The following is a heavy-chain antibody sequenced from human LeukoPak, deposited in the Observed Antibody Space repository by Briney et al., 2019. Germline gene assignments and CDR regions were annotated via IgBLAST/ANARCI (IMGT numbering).Heavy chain of an antibody. CDR3: ARGTSGDYVND. CDR2: IYYSGST. CDR1: GGSISSGDYY. Sequence: PSETLSLTCTVSGGSISSGDYYWSWIRQPPGKGLEWIGYIYYSGSTYYNPSLKSRVTISVDTSKNQFSLKLSSVTAADTAVYYCARGTSGDYVNDWGQGTLVTVSS. V-gene: IGHV4-30-4*01. D-gene: IGHD4-17*01. J-gene: IGHJ4*02.